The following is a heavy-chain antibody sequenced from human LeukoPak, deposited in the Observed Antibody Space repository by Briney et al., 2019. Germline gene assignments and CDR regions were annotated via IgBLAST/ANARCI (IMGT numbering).Heavy chain of an antibody. CDR1: GGSFNYYY. J-gene: IGHJ4*02. CDR3: ARGGRTKIIDY. V-gene: IGHV4-34*01. Sequence: SETLSLTCAVSGGSFNYYYWNWIRQPPGRGLEWIGEINHSGSTNYNPSLKSRVTMSVDTSKNQISLKMSSVTAADTAVYYCARGGRTKIIDYWGQGTLVTVSS. CDR2: INHSGST.